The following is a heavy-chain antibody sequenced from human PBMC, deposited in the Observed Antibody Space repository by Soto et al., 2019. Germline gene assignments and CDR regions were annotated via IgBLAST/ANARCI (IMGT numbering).Heavy chain of an antibody. CDR3: ARGRYCLTGRCFPNWFDS. J-gene: IGHJ5*01. CDR2: IYKSATT. CDR1: GGSISSGDYY. Sequence: SETLSLTCTVSGGSISSGDYYWSWIRQPPGQALEYIGYIYKSATTYYNPSFESRVAISLDTSKSQFSLNVTSVTAADTAVYFCARGRYCLTGRCFPNWFDSWGQGTLVTVSS. V-gene: IGHV4-30-4*01. D-gene: IGHD2-15*01.